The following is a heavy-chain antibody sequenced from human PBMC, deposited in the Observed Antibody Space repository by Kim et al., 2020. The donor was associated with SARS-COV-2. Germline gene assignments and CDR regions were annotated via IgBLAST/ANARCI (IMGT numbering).Heavy chain of an antibody. Sequence: SETLSLTCTVSGGSISSYYWSWIRQPPGKGLEWIGYIYYSGSTNYNPSLKSRVTISVDTSKNQFSLKLSSVTAADTAVYYCARLAAYGRLTIYYYGMDVWGQGTTVTVSS. CDR2: IYYSGST. CDR1: GGSISSYY. D-gene: IGHD4-17*01. CDR3: ARLAAYGRLTIYYYGMDV. V-gene: IGHV4-59*08. J-gene: IGHJ6*02.